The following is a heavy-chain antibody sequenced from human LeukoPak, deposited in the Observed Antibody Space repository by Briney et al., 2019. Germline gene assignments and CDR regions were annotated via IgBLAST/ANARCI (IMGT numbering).Heavy chain of an antibody. D-gene: IGHD1-14*01. CDR2: ISSSSTTI. CDR3: AKGSGINHYHWIDP. CDR1: GLTLSNYG. V-gene: IGHV3-48*01. J-gene: IGHJ5*02. Sequence: GGSLRLSCAASGLTLSNYGMNWLRQAPGKGLEWVSYISSSSTTIYYAGSVKGRFTITRDNAKNSLYLQMDSLRAEDTALYYCAKGSGINHYHWIDPWGQGTLVTVSS.